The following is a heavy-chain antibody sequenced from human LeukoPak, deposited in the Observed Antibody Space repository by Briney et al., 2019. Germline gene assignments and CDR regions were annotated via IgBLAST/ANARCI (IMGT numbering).Heavy chain of an antibody. D-gene: IGHD3-10*01. CDR2: IRSKAYGGTT. J-gene: IGHJ4*02. V-gene: IGHV3-49*04. CDR1: GFTFGDYA. CDR3: TRTESYYYGSGSYSLDY. Sequence: PGRSLRLSCTASGFTFGDYAMSWVRQAPGKGLEWVGFIRSKAYGGTTEYAASVKGRFTISRDDSKSIAYLQMNSLKTEDTAVYYCTRTESYYYGSGSYSLDYWAREPWSPSPQ.